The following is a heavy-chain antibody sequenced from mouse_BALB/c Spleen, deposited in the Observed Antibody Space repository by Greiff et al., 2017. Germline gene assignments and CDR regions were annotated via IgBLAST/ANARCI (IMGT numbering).Heavy chain of an antibody. D-gene: IGHD1-1*01. J-gene: IGHJ3*01. Sequence: VQLQESGPGLVAPSQSLSITCTVSGFSLTSYGVHWVRQPPGKGLEWLGVIWAGGSTNYNSALMSRLSISKDNSKSQVFLKMNSLQTDYTAMYYCARDQDYGRAWFAYWGQGTLVTVSA. CDR1: GFSLTSYG. V-gene: IGHV2-9*02. CDR3: ARDQDYGRAWFAY. CDR2: IWAGGST.